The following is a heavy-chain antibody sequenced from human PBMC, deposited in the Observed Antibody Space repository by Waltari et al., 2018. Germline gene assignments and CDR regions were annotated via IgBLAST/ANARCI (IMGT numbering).Heavy chain of an antibody. V-gene: IGHV4-59*01. CDR2: IYYTGSS. CDR3: ARWTTVRGTRGLDY. J-gene: IGHJ4*02. D-gene: IGHD4-17*01. CDR1: GGSISVSF. Sequence: QVQLQESGPGLVKPSETLSLTCNVPGGSISVSFWIWTRQPPGKGLEYLGYIYYTGSSKYNPSLEGRVTISLDTSKNQFSLMLTSVTAADTAVYYCARWTTVRGTRGLDYWGQGTLVTVSS.